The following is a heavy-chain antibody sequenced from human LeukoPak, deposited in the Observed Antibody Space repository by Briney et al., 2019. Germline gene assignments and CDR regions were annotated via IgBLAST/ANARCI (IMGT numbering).Heavy chain of an antibody. V-gene: IGHV1-18*01. CDR3: ARDVGHYSSSWYEDY. CDR2: ISAYNGNT. Sequence: ASVKVSCKASGYNFNTFGISWVRQAPGQGLEWVGWISAYNGNTNYAQKLQGRVTMTTDTSTGTAYMELRSLRSDDTAMYYCARDVGHYSSSWYEDYWGQGTLVTVSS. J-gene: IGHJ4*02. D-gene: IGHD6-13*01. CDR1: GYNFNTFG.